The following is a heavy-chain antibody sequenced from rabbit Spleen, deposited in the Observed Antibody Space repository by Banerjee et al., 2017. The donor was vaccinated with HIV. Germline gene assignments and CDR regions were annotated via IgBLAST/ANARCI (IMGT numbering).Heavy chain of an antibody. Sequence: QEQLVESGGGLVQPEGSLTLTCTASGFSFSNKAVMCWVRQAPGKGLEWIACINIVTGKSVYASWAKGRFTMSRTSSTAVTLQMTSLTAADTATYFCARAIVPWLGLTRLDLWGPGTLVTVS. CDR1: GFSFSNKAV. D-gene: IGHD4-1*01. J-gene: IGHJ3*01. CDR3: ARAIVPWLGLTRLDL. V-gene: IGHV1S45*01. CDR2: INIVTGKS.